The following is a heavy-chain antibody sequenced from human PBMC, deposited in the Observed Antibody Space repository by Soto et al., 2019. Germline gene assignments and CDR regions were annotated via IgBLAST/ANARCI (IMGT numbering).Heavy chain of an antibody. CDR3: VREEASCGSTHFDS. Sequence: SETLSLTCTVSGTSVRGYYWTWIRQPPGKGLEWIGYIYYTGTTKYNPSLKSRVTISVDTSKNQFSLRLSSVTAADTAVYYCVREEASCGSTHFDSWGQGALVTVSS. CDR2: IYYTGTT. CDR1: GTSVRGYY. D-gene: IGHD3-22*01. J-gene: IGHJ4*02. V-gene: IGHV4-59*02.